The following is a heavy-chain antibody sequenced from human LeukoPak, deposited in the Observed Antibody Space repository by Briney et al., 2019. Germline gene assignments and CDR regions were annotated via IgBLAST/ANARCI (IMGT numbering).Heavy chain of an antibody. Sequence: GESLKISCKGSGYTFTDYWIGWVRQMPGTGLEWVGIIHPRDSDTIYSPSFQGQVTISADKSISTAYLQWSSLKATDTAMYYCARYSCSGGTCYPPPDWGQGTLVTVSS. CDR3: ARYSCSGGTCYPPPD. D-gene: IGHD2-15*01. CDR1: GYTFTDYW. V-gene: IGHV5-51*01. J-gene: IGHJ4*02. CDR2: IHPRDSDT.